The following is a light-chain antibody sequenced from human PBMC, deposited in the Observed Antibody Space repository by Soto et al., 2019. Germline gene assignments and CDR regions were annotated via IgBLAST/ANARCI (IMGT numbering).Light chain of an antibody. Sequence: QSAPTQPASVSGSPGQSITISCTGTSSDVGSYNLVSWYQQHPGKAPKLMIYEGSKRPSGISNRFSGSKSDNTASLTISGLQADDEADYYCCSYAGSGILVFGGGTKVTVL. CDR1: SSDVGSYNL. CDR2: EGS. J-gene: IGLJ3*02. CDR3: CSYAGSGILV. V-gene: IGLV2-23*01.